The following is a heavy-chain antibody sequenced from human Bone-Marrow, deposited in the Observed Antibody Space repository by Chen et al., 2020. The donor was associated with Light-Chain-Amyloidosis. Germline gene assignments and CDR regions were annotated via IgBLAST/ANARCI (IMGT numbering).Heavy chain of an antibody. D-gene: IGHD5-12*01. CDR3: ARRRDGYNFDY. V-gene: IGHV5-51*01. CDR1: GCTFPNYW. CDR2: IYPDDSDA. J-gene: IGHJ4*02. Sequence: KISCKGSGCTFPNYWIGWVRQMPGKGLEWMGVIYPDDSDARYSPSFEGQVTISADKSITTAYLQWRSLKASDTAMYYCARRRDGYNFDYWGQGTLVTVSS.